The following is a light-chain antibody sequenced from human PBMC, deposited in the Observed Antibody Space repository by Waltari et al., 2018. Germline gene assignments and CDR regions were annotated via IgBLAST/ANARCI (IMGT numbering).Light chain of an antibody. V-gene: IGKV1-5*03. Sequence: IQMTQSPSTLSASVGDRATITCRASQSISSWLAWYQQKPGKAPKLLIYKTSSLESGVPSRFSGSGSGTQFTLTIISLQPDDFATYYCQQYNSYPPTFGGGTKVEIK. CDR3: QQYNSYPPT. CDR1: QSISSW. J-gene: IGKJ4*01. CDR2: KTS.